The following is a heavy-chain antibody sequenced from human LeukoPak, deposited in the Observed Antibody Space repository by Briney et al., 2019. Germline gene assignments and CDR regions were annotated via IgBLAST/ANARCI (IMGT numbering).Heavy chain of an antibody. Sequence: GGSLRLSCAASGFTFSNYDMSWVRQAPGRGLEWVSSISDSGGSTYYADSVKGRFTISRDNSKNTLYLQMTNLRAADTAVYYCAKDLSRAVAADWFDPWDQGSLVTVSS. D-gene: IGHD6-19*01. V-gene: IGHV3-23*01. CDR3: AKDLSRAVAADWFDP. J-gene: IGHJ5*02. CDR1: GFTFSNYD. CDR2: ISDSGGST.